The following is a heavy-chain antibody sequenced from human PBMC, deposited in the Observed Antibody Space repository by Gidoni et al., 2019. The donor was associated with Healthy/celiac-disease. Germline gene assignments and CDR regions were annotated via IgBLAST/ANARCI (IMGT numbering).Heavy chain of an antibody. CDR1: GGTFSSYA. CDR3: ARELDYGDYPFDY. D-gene: IGHD4-17*01. Sequence: QVQLVQSGAEVKKPGSPVKVSCKASGGTFSSYAISWVRQAPGQGLEWRGGIIHICGTANYEQKFQGRVTITADESTSTAYMELSSVRSEDTAVYYCARELDYGDYPFDYWGQGTLVTVSS. V-gene: IGHV1-69*01. CDR2: IIHICGTA. J-gene: IGHJ4*01.